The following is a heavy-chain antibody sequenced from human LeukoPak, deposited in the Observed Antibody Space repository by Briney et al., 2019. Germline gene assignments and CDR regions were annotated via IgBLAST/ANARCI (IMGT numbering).Heavy chain of an antibody. V-gene: IGHV1-46*01. J-gene: IGHJ4*02. D-gene: IGHD6-13*01. CDR1: GYTFTGYY. Sequence: ASVKVSCKASGYTFTGYYMHWVRQAPGQGLEWMGIINPSGGSTSYAQKFQGRVTMTRDTSTSTVYMELSSLRSEDTAVYYCASISSSPTVRSDYWGQGTLVTVSS. CDR3: ASISSSPTVRSDY. CDR2: INPSGGST.